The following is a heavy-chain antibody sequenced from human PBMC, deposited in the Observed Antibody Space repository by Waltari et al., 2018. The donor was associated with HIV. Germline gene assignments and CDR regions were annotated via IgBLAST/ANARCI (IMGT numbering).Heavy chain of an antibody. D-gene: IGHD6-19*01. CDR3: ARGALQWLIDY. Sequence: QVQLVQSGAEVKKPGASVRVSCKASGYTFSVNFIHWVRQAPGQGLEWMGWMNPNKGGTKYAQKFQGRVTMTRDTSITTAYMELNGLRSDDTAVYYCARGALQWLIDYWGQGSLVTVSS. J-gene: IGHJ4*02. V-gene: IGHV1-2*02. CDR1: GYTFSVNF. CDR2: MNPNKGGT.